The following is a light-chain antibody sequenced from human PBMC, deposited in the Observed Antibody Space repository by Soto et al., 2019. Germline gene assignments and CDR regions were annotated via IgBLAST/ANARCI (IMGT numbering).Light chain of an antibody. J-gene: IGKJ5*01. CDR2: AAS. Sequence: DIQLTHSPSFLSASVGDRVTITCRASQGISSYLAWYQQKPGKAPKFLIYAASTLQSGVPSRFSGRGSGTEFTLTISNLQPEDFATYYCQGLNDYPITFGQGTRLEMK. CDR1: QGISSY. CDR3: QGLNDYPIT. V-gene: IGKV1-9*01.